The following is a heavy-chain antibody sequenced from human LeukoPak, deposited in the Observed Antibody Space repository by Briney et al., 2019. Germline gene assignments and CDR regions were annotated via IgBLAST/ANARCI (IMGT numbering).Heavy chain of an antibody. Sequence: GGSLRLSCAASGFTFSSYAMSWVRQAPGKGLEWVSSISSSSSYIYYADSVKGRFTISRDNAKNSLYLQMNSLRAEDTAVYYCARGYGSGPDYYYYYGMDVWGQGTTVTVSS. CDR2: ISSSSSYI. CDR1: GFTFSSYA. J-gene: IGHJ6*02. D-gene: IGHD3-10*01. CDR3: ARGYGSGPDYYYYYGMDV. V-gene: IGHV3-21*01.